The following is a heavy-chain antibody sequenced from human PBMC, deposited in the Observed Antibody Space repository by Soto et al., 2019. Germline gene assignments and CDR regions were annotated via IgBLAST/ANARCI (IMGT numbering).Heavy chain of an antibody. D-gene: IGHD3-22*01. CDR1: GYTFTSCA. CDR2: INAGNGNT. V-gene: IGHV1-3*01. J-gene: IGHJ4*02. CDR3: ARVGFADYYDSSGYYSP. Sequence: GASVKVSCKASGYTFTSCAMHWVRQAPGQRLEWMGWINAGNGNTKYSQKFQGRVTITRGTSASTAYMELSSLRSEDTAVYYCARVGFADYYDSSGYYSPWGPGALVTVSS.